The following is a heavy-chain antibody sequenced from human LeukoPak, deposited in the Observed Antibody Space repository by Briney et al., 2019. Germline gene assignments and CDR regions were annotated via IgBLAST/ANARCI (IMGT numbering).Heavy chain of an antibody. Sequence: SGRSLRLSCAGSGFIFGGYGMHWFRQTPGKGLEWVAVIAYDGSRAFYADSVKGRFTISRDNSKNTMSVQMDDLRAEDTAVYYCTRYNNDHFDYWGQGTLVTVSS. D-gene: IGHD1-14*01. CDR1: GFIFGGYG. CDR2: IAYDGSRA. CDR3: TRYNNDHFDY. V-gene: IGHV3-33*01. J-gene: IGHJ4*02.